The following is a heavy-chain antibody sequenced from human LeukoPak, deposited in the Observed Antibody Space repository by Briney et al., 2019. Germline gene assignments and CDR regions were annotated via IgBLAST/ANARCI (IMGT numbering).Heavy chain of an antibody. CDR3: ARVESLVGVPYY. V-gene: IGHV1-18*01. CDR1: GGTFSSYG. J-gene: IGHJ4*02. Sequence: AASVKVSCKASGGTFSSYGISWVRQAPGQGLEWMGWISAYNGNTNYAQKLQGRVTMTTDTSTSTAYMELRSLRSDDTAVYYCARVESLVGVPYYWGQGTLVTVSS. CDR2: ISAYNGNT. D-gene: IGHD1-26*01.